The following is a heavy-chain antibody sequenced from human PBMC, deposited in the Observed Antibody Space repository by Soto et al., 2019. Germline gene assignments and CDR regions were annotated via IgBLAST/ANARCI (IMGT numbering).Heavy chain of an antibody. Sequence: EVQLVESGGGLVQPGGSLRLSCAASGFTFSSYWMSWVRQAPGKGLEWVANIKQDGSEKYYVDSVKGRFTISRDNAKNSLYQQRNSLRAEDTAVYYCARGIPGSSWYWDYWVQGTLVTVSS. D-gene: IGHD6-13*01. CDR3: ARGIPGSSWYWDY. J-gene: IGHJ4*02. CDR1: GFTFSSYW. CDR2: IKQDGSEK. V-gene: IGHV3-7*01.